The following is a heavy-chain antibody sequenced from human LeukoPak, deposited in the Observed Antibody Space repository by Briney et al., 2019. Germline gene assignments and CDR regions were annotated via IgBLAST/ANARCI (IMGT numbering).Heavy chain of an antibody. CDR1: GFTFSSYA. CDR2: ISSSSSYI. CDR3: ARDQYYGSGSLIKPYYYYYYMDV. D-gene: IGHD3-10*01. Sequence: TGGSLRLSCAASGFTFSSYAMSWVRQAPGKGLEWVSSISSSSSYIYYADSVKGRFTISRDNAKNSLYLQMNSLRAEDTAVYYCARDQYYGSGSLIKPYYYYYYMDVWGKGTTVTVSS. J-gene: IGHJ6*03. V-gene: IGHV3-21*01.